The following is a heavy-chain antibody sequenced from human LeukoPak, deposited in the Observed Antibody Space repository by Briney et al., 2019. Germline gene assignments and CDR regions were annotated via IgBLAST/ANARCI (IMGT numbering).Heavy chain of an antibody. CDR3: AKVGRSEMHYGPRSHGAFDI. Sequence: NPGGSLRLSCAASGFTFSSYGMSWVRQAPGKGLEWVSAISGSGGSTYYADSVKGRFTISRDNSKNSLYLQMNSLRTEDTALYYCAKVGRSEMHYGPRSHGAFDIWGQGTMVTVSS. J-gene: IGHJ3*02. CDR2: ISGSGGST. D-gene: IGHD3-10*01. CDR1: GFTFSSYG. V-gene: IGHV3-23*01.